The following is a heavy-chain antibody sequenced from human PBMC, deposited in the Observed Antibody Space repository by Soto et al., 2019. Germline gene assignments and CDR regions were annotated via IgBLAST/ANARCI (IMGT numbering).Heavy chain of an antibody. V-gene: IGHV1-18*01. CDR2: ISAYNGNT. CDR1: GYTFTSYG. D-gene: IGHD3-16*01. Sequence: QVQLVQSGAEVKKPGASVKVSCKASGYTFTSYGISWVRQAPGQGLEWMGWISAYNGNTNYAQKLQGRVTMTTDTSTSTAYMELRSLRSDDTDVYYCAGDGALGENYYYYGMDVWGQGTTVTVSS. CDR3: AGDGALGENYYYYGMDV. J-gene: IGHJ6*02.